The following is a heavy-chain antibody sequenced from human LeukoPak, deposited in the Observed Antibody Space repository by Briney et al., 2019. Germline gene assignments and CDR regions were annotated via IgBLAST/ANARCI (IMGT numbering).Heavy chain of an antibody. CDR1: GFTFSSYG. Sequence: GSLRLSCAASGFTFSSYGMHWVRQAPGKGLEWVSAISGSGGSTYYADSVKGRFTISRDNPKNTLYLQMNSLRAEDTAVYYCARDYYDSSGYYSDVDYWGQGTLVTVSS. J-gene: IGHJ4*02. CDR3: ARDYYDSSGYYSDVDY. CDR2: ISGSGGST. V-gene: IGHV3-23*01. D-gene: IGHD3-22*01.